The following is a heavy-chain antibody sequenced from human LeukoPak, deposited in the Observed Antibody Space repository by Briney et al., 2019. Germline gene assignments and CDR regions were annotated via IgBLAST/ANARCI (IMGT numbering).Heavy chain of an antibody. J-gene: IGHJ4*02. CDR3: ASSHFNIAAFSPTAY. V-gene: IGHV3-21*01. Sequence: GGSLRLSCAASGFTFSAYAMHWVRQAPGKGLEWVSCISGSGKYIYYADSVKGRFTISRDNAKNSLYLQMNSLRAEDTAVYYCASSHFNIAAFSPTAYWGQGTLVTVSS. CDR2: ISGSGKYI. D-gene: IGHD6-13*01. CDR1: GFTFSAYA.